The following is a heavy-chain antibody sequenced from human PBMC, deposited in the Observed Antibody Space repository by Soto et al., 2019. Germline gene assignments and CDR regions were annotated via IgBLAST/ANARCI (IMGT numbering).Heavy chain of an antibody. D-gene: IGHD5-12*01. CDR3: ARIRRDGYNRLLDF. J-gene: IGHJ4*02. CDR1: GFSLSNARMG. V-gene: IGHV2-26*01. Sequence: QVTLKESGPVLVKPTETLTLTCTVSGFSLSNARMGVSWIRQPPGKALEWLAHIFSNDEKSYSTSLKSRLTTXKXTXXSQVVLTMTNMDPVDTATYYCARIRRDGYNRLLDFWGQGTLVTVSS. CDR2: IFSNDEK.